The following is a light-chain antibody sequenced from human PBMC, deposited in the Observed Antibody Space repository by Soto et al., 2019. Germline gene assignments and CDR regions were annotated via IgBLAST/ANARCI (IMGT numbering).Light chain of an antibody. CDR1: SSDVGGYHY. V-gene: IGLV2-14*01. CDR2: EVS. CDR3: GSYTTSSNYV. Sequence: QSALTQPASVSGSPGQSITISCTGTSSDVGGYHYVSWYQHHPGKAPKLMLYEVSNRPSGVSNRFSGAKSGNTASLTISGLQPEDEADYYCGSYTTSSNYVFGTGTKVTVL. J-gene: IGLJ1*01.